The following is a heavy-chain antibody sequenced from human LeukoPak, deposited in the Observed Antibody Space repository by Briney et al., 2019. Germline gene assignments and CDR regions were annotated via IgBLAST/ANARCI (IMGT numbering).Heavy chain of an antibody. D-gene: IGHD5-18*01. CDR1: GFTFSSYG. CDR3: AKDQDTAIVFDY. V-gene: IGHV3-30*02. CDR2: IRYDGSNK. J-gene: IGHJ4*02. Sequence: GGSLRLSCAASGFTFSSYGMHWVRQAPGKGLEWVAFIRYDGSNKYYADSVKGRFTISRDNSKNTLYLQMNSLRAEDTAVYYWAKDQDTAIVFDYWGRGTLVTVSS.